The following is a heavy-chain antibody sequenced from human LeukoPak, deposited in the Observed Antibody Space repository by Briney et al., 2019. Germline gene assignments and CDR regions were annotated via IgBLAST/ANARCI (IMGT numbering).Heavy chain of an antibody. CDR1: GFTFSSYS. D-gene: IGHD6-19*01. V-gene: IGHV3-21*01. CDR2: ISSSSSYI. Sequence: GGSLRLSCAASGFTFSSYSMNWVRQAPGKGLELVSSISSSSSYIYYADSVKGRFTISRDNAKNSLYLQMNNLRADDTAAYYCARDSYSSGWSTQELDYWGQGTLVTVSS. CDR3: ARDSYSSGWSTQELDY. J-gene: IGHJ4*02.